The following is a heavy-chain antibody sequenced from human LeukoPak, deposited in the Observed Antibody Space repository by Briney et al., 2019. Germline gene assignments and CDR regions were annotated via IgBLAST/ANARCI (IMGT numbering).Heavy chain of an antibody. J-gene: IGHJ4*02. CDR2: INHSGST. CDR1: GGSFSGYY. D-gene: IGHD5-18*01. Sequence: ASETLSLTCAVYGGSFSGYYWSWIRQPPVKELEWIGEINHSGSTNYNPSLKGRVTISVDTSKNQFSLKLSSVTAADTAVYYCARLTEVEGGTAMVSEVLWDYWGQGTLVTVSS. CDR3: ARLTEVEGGTAMVSEVLWDY. V-gene: IGHV4-34*01.